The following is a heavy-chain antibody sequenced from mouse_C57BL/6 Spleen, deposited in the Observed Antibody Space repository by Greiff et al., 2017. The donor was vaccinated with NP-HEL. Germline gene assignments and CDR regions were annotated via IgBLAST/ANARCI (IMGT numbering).Heavy chain of an antibody. Sequence: VKLMESGAELARPGASVKLSCKASGYTFTSYGISWMKQRTGQGLEWIGEIYPRSGNTYYNEKFKGKATLTADKSSSTAYMELRSLTSEDSAVYFCARGGTTVVEEDAWFAYWGQGTLVTVSA. V-gene: IGHV1-81*01. CDR3: ARGGTTVVEEDAWFAY. CDR1: GYTFTSYG. J-gene: IGHJ3*01. CDR2: IYPRSGNT. D-gene: IGHD1-1*01.